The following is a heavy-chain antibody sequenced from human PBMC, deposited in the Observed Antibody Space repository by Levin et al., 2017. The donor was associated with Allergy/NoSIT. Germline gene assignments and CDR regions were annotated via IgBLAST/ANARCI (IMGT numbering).Heavy chain of an antibody. CDR2: ISGSGGST. CDR1: GFTFSSYA. CDR3: AKDRQSHYYYYYMDV. Sequence: GESLKISCAASGFTFSSYAMSWVRQAPGKGLEWVSAISGSGGSTYYADSVKGRFTISRDNSKNTLYLQMNSLRAEDTAVYYCAKDRQSHYYYYYMDVWGKGTTVTVSS. V-gene: IGHV3-23*01. J-gene: IGHJ6*03.